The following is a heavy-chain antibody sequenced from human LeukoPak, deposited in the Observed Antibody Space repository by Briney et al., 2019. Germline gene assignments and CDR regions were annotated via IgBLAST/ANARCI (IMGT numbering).Heavy chain of an antibody. V-gene: IGHV3-64*02. CDR3: ARVPRPCGASTSCQGAFDV. CDR1: LFIFSNYV. J-gene: IGHJ3*01. CDR2: ISYNGGSA. Sequence: GGSLRLSCAASLFIFSNYVVSSVRQAPGKGLEYVSTISYNGGSANYADSVKGRFTISRDNSKNTLYLQVGSLRDEDMAVYYCARVPRPCGASTSCQGAFDVWGQGTMVTVSS. D-gene: IGHD2-2*01.